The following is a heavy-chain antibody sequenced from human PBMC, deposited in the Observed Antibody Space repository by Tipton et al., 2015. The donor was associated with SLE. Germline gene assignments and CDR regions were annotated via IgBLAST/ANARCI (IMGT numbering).Heavy chain of an antibody. V-gene: IGHV3-23*01. CDR3: ANSRGYSDSATHTRWYFDL. CDR1: GFTFSSYA. Sequence: SLRLSCAASGFTFSSYAMTWVRQAPGKGLKWVSAITVSGDSTFYADSVKGRFTISRDNSKNTLYLQMNSLRAEDTAIYYCANSRGYSDSATHTRWYFDLWGRGTLVTVSS. D-gene: IGHD5-12*01. CDR2: ITVSGDST. J-gene: IGHJ2*01.